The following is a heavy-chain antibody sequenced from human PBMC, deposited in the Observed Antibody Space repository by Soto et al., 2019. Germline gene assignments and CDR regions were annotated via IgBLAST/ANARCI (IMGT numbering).Heavy chain of an antibody. CDR1: GYTFIRYG. Sequence: GASVKVSCKASGYTFIRYGISWVRQAPGQGLEWMGWISTHNGNTYYAQNFQGRVTMTSDTPTSTAYMELRSLRSDDTAFYYCVRDEVSPAVLAPWGQRTLVTVSS. J-gene: IGHJ5*02. D-gene: IGHD1-1*01. V-gene: IGHV1-18*01. CDR2: ISTHNGNT. CDR3: VRDEVSPAVLAP.